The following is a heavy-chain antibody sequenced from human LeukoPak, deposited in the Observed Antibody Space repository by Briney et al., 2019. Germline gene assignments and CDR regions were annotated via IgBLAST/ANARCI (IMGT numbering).Heavy chain of an antibody. Sequence: GGSLRLSCAAAGFTFSSYAMSWVRQAPGKGLEWVSAISGSGGSTYYADSVKGRFTISRDNSKNTLYLQMNSLRAEDTAVYYCAKELLDYRQWPEAFDIWGQGTMVTVSS. J-gene: IGHJ3*02. D-gene: IGHD6-19*01. CDR1: GFTFSSYA. CDR2: ISGSGGST. CDR3: AKELLDYRQWPEAFDI. V-gene: IGHV3-23*01.